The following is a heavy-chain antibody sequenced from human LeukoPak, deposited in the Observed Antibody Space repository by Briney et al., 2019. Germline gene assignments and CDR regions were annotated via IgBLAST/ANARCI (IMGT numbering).Heavy chain of an antibody. CDR2: IKSKTDGGTT. D-gene: IGHD2-2*01. J-gene: IGHJ4*02. CDR3: TTASDIVVNDY. CDR1: GFTFSNAW. V-gene: IGHV3-15*01. Sequence: GGSLRLSCAASGFTFSNAWMSWVRQAPGKGLEWVGLIKSKTDGGTTDYAAPVKGRITISRDDSKNTLFLQMNSLKTEDTAVYYCTTASDIVVNDYWGQGTLVTVSS.